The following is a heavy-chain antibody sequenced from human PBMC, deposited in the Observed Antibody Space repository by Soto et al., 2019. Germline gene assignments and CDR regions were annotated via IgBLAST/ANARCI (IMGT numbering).Heavy chain of an antibody. CDR1: GYSFTNYG. J-gene: IGHJ3*02. V-gene: IGHV1-3*01. CDR2: INGGNGNT. D-gene: IGHD3-10*01. CDR3: ARDPWGGAVDAFDI. Sequence: QVQFVQSGAEVKKPGASVKVSCKASGYSFTNYGIHWVRQAPGQRLEWMGWINGGNGNTKYSQKFQGRVTITRYTSASTAYMELSSLRTEDTAVYYCARDPWGGAVDAFDIWGQGTMVSVSS.